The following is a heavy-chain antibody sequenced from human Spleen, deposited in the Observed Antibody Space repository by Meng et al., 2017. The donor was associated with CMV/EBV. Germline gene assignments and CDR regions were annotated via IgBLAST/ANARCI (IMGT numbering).Heavy chain of an antibody. V-gene: IGHV4-39*02. CDR1: GGSISSSSYY. CDR2: IYYSGST. CDR3: ARGPISGSGMDP. D-gene: IGHD1-26*01. Sequence: SETLSLTCTVSGGSISSSSYYWGWIRQPPGKGLEWIGSIYYSGSTYYNPSLKSRVTISVDTSKKQFSLKLTSVTAADTAVYYCARGPISGSGMDPWGQGTLVTVSS. J-gene: IGHJ5*02.